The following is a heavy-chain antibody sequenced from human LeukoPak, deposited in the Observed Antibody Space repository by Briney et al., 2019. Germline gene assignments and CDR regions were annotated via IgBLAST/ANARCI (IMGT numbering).Heavy chain of an antibody. CDR2: INHSGST. Sequence: SETLSLTCTVSGGSISSSSYYWSWIRQPPGKGLEWIGEINHSGSTNYNPSLKSRVTISVDTSKNQFSLKLSSVTAADTAVYYCARISARGNGFDIWGQGTMVTVSS. CDR3: ARISARGNGFDI. J-gene: IGHJ3*02. V-gene: IGHV4-39*07. D-gene: IGHD6-6*01. CDR1: GGSISSSSYY.